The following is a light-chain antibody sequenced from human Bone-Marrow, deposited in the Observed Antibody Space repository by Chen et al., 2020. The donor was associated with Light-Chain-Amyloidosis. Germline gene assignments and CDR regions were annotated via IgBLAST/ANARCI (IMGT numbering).Light chain of an antibody. J-gene: IGLJ1*01. Sequence: QSVLTQPPSVSAAAGQKVTISCSGYSSNIGSNYVSWYQQFPGTAPKLLIYDSNKRPSGIPDRISGSKSGTSATLGSTGLQTGDEADYYCGAWDSSLRDYVFGRGTKVTVL. CDR3: GAWDSSLRDYV. V-gene: IGLV1-51*01. CDR1: SSNIGSNY. CDR2: DSN.